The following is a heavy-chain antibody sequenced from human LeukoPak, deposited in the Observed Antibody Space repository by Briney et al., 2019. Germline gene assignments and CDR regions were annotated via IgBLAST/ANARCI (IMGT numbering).Heavy chain of an antibody. CDR3: ARDPWYDVSGFSGDY. D-gene: IGHD3-22*01. Sequence: GGSLRLSCAASRFTSSSYGMNWVRQAPGKGLEWLSYIGSSSSSIYYADSVKGRFTISRDNAKNSLYLEMNSLRDEDTAIYYCARDPWYDVSGFSGDYWGQGTLVTVSS. CDR2: IGSSSSSI. CDR1: RFTSSSYG. J-gene: IGHJ4*02. V-gene: IGHV3-48*02.